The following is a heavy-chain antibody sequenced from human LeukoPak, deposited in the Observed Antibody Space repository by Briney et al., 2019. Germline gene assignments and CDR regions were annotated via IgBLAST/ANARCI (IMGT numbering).Heavy chain of an antibody. CDR1: GGSFSGYY. J-gene: IGHJ4*02. Sequence: SETLSLTCAVYGGSFSGYYWSWIRQPPGKGLEWIGEINHSGSTNYNPSLKGRVTISVDTSKNQFSLKLSSVTAADTAVYYCARGQVVAAYWGQGTLVTVSS. V-gene: IGHV4-34*01. D-gene: IGHD2-15*01. CDR2: INHSGST. CDR3: ARGQVVAAY.